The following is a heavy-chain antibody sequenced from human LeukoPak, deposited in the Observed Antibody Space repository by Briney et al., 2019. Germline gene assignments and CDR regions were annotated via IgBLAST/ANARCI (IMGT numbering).Heavy chain of an antibody. Sequence: GGTLRLSCAASGFTFSSYGMSWVRQAPGKGLEWVSAISGSGGSTYYADSVKGRFTISRDNSKNTLYLQMNSLRAEDTAVYYCAKDSWFPTGSRAHDQWGQGTLVTVSS. CDR3: AKDSWFPTGSRAHDQ. CDR2: ISGSGGST. D-gene: IGHD6-13*01. V-gene: IGHV3-23*01. CDR1: GFTFSSYG. J-gene: IGHJ4*02.